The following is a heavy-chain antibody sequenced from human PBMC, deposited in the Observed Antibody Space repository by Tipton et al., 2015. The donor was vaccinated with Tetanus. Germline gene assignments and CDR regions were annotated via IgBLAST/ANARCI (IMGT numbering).Heavy chain of an antibody. Sequence: LRLSCAVYGGSFSNYFWRWIRQPPGKGLEWIGEISPSGNTNYNPSLKSRVTISADTSRNQFSLTLSSVTAADTAVYHCARGSGWADFWGQGTQVTVSS. CDR2: ISPSGNT. V-gene: IGHV4-34*01. D-gene: IGHD6-19*01. CDR3: ARGSGWADF. CDR1: GGSFSNYF. J-gene: IGHJ4*02.